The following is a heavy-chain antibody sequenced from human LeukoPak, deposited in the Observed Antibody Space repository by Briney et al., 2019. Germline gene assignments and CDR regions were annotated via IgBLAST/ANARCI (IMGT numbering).Heavy chain of an antibody. Sequence: SQTLSLTCTLSGGSITSGSYYWSWIRQPAGKGLEWIGRIYTSGSTNYNPSVKNRVTISVDTSKNQFSRKLSSVTAADTAVYYCATGSSWYVDYWGQGTLVSVSP. CDR1: GGSITSGSYY. J-gene: IGHJ4*02. CDR3: ATGSSWYVDY. D-gene: IGHD6-13*01. V-gene: IGHV4-61*02. CDR2: IYTSGST.